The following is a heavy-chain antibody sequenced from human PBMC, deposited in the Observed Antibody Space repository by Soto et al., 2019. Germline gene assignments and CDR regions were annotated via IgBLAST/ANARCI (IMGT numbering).Heavy chain of an antibody. J-gene: IGHJ4*02. V-gene: IGHV3-21*01. Sequence: EVQLVESGGGLVKPGGSLRLSCAASGFTFSTYTMNWVRQTPGKGLEWVSSISSGGSYIFYADSVKGQFTISRDNAKNSLYLQMSSLRSEDTALYYCARAHYYVSGSLSDYWGQGTLVTVSS. CDR3: ARAHYYVSGSLSDY. CDR2: ISSGGSYI. CDR1: GFTFSTYT. D-gene: IGHD3-10*01.